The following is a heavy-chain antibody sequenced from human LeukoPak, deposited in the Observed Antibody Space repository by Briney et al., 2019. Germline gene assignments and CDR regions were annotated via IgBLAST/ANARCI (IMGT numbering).Heavy chain of an antibody. D-gene: IGHD2-21*01. Sequence: GGALRLSCAASGFIFRRLAMTWGRQDPGKGLQWVATISASGAYYADPVRGRFTISRDNSRNTLDLEMNSPRVEDTALYYCAKDHESDGYPCVDSWGQGTLGTVSP. J-gene: IGHJ4*02. CDR3: AKDHESDGYPCVDS. V-gene: IGHV3-23*01. CDR1: GFIFRRLA. CDR2: ISASGA.